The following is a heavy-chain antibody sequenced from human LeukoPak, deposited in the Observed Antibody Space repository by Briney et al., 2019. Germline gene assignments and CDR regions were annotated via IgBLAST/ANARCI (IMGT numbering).Heavy chain of an antibody. D-gene: IGHD3-10*01. CDR3: ARLIYYYGSGSYFPVFDP. CDR1: GGSISSSSYY. Sequence: SETLSLTCTVSGGSISSSSYYWGWIRQPPGKGLEWIGSIYYSGSTYYNPSFKSRVTISVDTSKNQFSLKLSSVTAADTAVYYCARLIYYYGSGSYFPVFDPWGQGTLVTVSS. V-gene: IGHV4-39*01. J-gene: IGHJ5*02. CDR2: IYYSGST.